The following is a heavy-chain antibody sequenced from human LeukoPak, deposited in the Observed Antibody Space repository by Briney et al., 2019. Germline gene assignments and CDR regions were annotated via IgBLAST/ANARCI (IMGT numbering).Heavy chain of an antibody. D-gene: IGHD3-22*01. CDR3: ARDYYDSSGYPNFDY. CDR2: INPSGGST. J-gene: IGHJ4*02. CDR1: GYTFTSYY. V-gene: IGHV1-46*01. Sequence: ASVKVSCKVSGYTFTSYYMHWVRQAPGQGLEWMGIINPSGGSTSYAQKFQGRVTMTRDTSTSTVYMELSSLRSEDTAVYYCARDYYDSSGYPNFDYWGQGTLVTVSS.